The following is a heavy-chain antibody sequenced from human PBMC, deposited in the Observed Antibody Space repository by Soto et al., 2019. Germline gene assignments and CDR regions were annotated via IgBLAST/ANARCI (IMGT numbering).Heavy chain of an antibody. CDR1: GGSISSYY. V-gene: IGHV4-59*06. J-gene: IGHJ6*02. CDR3: AREASNYYYYGMDV. Sequence: PSETLSLTCTVSGGSISSYYWSWIRQHPGKGLEWIGYIYYSGSTYYNPSLKSRVTISVDTSKNQFSLKLSSVTAADTAVYYCAREASNYYYYGMDVWGQGTTVTVS. D-gene: IGHD4-4*01. CDR2: IYYSGST.